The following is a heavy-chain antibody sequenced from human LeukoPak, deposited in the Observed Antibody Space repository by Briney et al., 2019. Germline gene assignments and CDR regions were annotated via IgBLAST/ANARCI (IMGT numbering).Heavy chain of an antibody. V-gene: IGHV3-30*18. D-gene: IGHD3-10*01. CDR3: AKCISGEYYYGSGVGSQFDY. J-gene: IGHJ4*02. CDR2: ISYDGSNK. CDR1: GFTFSSYG. Sequence: GGSLRLSCAASGFTFSSYGMHWVRQAPGKGLEWVAVISYDGSNKYYADSVKGRFTISRDNSKNTLYLQMNSLRAEDTAVYYCAKCISGEYYYGSGVGSQFDYWGQGTLVTVSS.